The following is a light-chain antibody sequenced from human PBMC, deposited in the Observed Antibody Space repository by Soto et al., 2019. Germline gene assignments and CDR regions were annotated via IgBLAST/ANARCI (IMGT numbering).Light chain of an antibody. V-gene: IGLV7-43*01. CDR2: STD. CDR1: TGAVTSGYY. Sequence: QTVVTQEPSLTVSPGGTVTLTCASSTGAVTSGYYLNWFQQKPGQTPRALIYSTDNKHSWTPARFSGSLLGGKAALTLSGVQPEDEAEYYCLLYFGGYVVFGGGTKLTVL. CDR3: LLYFGGYVV. J-gene: IGLJ2*01.